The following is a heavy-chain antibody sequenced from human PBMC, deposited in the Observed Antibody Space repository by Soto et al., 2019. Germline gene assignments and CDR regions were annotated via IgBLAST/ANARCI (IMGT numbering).Heavy chain of an antibody. D-gene: IGHD2-15*01. CDR3: ARDQGVVVVVAATPSIDY. Sequence: GGSLRLSCAASGFTFSSYAMHWVRQAPGKGLEWVAVISYDGSNKYYADSVKGRFTISRDNSKNTLYLQMNSLRAEDTAVYYCARDQGVVVVVAATPSIDYWGQGTLVTVSS. V-gene: IGHV3-30-3*01. J-gene: IGHJ4*02. CDR1: GFTFSSYA. CDR2: ISYDGSNK.